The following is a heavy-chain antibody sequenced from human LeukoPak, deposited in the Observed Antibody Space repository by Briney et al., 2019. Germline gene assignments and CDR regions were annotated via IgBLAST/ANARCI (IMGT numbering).Heavy chain of an antibody. J-gene: IGHJ3*02. CDR3: LIVTTNAFDI. Sequence: TGGSLRLSCAASGFTFYDYGMSWVRQAPGKGLEWVSGINWNGGRTGYVDSVKGRFTISRDNSKNTLYLQMSSLRAEDTAVYYCLIVTTNAFDIWGQGTMVTVSS. CDR2: INWNGGRT. D-gene: IGHD4-11*01. CDR1: GFTFYDYG. V-gene: IGHV3-20*04.